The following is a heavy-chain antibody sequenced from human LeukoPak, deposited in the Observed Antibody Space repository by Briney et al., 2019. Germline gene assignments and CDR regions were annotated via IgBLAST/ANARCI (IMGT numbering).Heavy chain of an antibody. V-gene: IGHV3-33*08. CDR3: ARDRSYDFWSGFGY. D-gene: IGHD3-3*01. Sequence: GGSLRLSCAASGFTFSSYSMNWVRQAPGKGLEWVAVIWYDGSNKYYADSVKGRFTISRDNSKNTLHLQMNSLRAEDTAVYYCARDRSYDFWSGFGYWGQGTLVTVSS. CDR2: IWYDGSNK. J-gene: IGHJ4*02. CDR1: GFTFSSYS.